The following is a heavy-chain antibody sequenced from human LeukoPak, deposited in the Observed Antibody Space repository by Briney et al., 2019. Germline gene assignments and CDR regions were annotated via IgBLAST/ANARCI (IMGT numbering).Heavy chain of an antibody. CDR2: IYHSGST. D-gene: IGHD3-10*01. V-gene: IGHV4-38-2*02. CDR1: NYSISSGYY. J-gene: IGHJ5*02. Sequence: SETLSLTCTVSNYSISSGYYWGWIRQSPGKNLEWIGSIYHSGSTYYNPSLKSRVTISVDTSKNQFSLKLSSVTAADTAVYYCAREGITMVRGVNPWGQGTLVTVSS. CDR3: AREGITMVRGVNP.